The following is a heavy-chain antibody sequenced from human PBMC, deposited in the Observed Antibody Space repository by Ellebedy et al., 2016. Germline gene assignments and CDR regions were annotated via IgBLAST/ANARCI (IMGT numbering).Heavy chain of an antibody. CDR1: GFTFSDFW. CDR3: ARVPPNRVRGGTFLPDF. Sequence: GESLKISXATSGFTFSDFWVHWVRQGPGKGLVWVARIAPDGSSPTYADSVKGRFTISRDNAKNTLYLEMNSLRAEDTAVYYCARVPPNRVRGGTFLPDFWGQGTSVTVSS. D-gene: IGHD3-10*01. CDR2: IAPDGSSP. V-gene: IGHV3-74*01. J-gene: IGHJ4*02.